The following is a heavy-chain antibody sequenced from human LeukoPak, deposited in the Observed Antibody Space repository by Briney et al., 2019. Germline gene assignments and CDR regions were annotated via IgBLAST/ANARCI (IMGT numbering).Heavy chain of an antibody. V-gene: IGHV1-2*02. D-gene: IGHD5-18*01. J-gene: IGHJ4*02. CDR2: INPNSGGT. CDR3: ARVSGYSYGSDY. CDR1: GYTFTGYY. Sequence: ASVKVSCKASGYTFTGYYMHWVRQAPGQGLEWMGWINPNSGGTNYAQKFQGRVTMTRDTSISTAYMELSRLRYDDTAVYYCARVSGYSYGSDYWGQGTLVTVSS.